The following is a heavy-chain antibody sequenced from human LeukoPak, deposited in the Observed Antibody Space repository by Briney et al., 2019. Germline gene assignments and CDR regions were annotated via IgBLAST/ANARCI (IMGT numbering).Heavy chain of an antibody. CDR3: ARCGEKGCFDY. Sequence: PSETLSLTCTVSGYSISSGYYWAWIRQPPGKGLEWIGSVYHSGSTYYNPSLKSRVTISIDTSRNQFSLKVRSVIAADTAVYYCARCGEKGCFDYWGQGILVTVSS. CDR1: GYSISSGYY. V-gene: IGHV4-38-2*02. CDR2: VYHSGST. D-gene: IGHD2-21*01. J-gene: IGHJ4*02.